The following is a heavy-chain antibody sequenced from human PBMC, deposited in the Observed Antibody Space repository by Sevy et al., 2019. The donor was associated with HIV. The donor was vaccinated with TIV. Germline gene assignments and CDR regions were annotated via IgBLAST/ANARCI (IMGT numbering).Heavy chain of an antibody. D-gene: IGHD2-2*01. V-gene: IGHV4-31*03. CDR3: ARDIRRWGGEGKDIVVAPAAIDWFDP. CDR2: IYYSGST. CDR1: GGSISSGGYY. J-gene: IGHJ5*02. Sequence: SETLSLTCTVSGGSISSGGYYWSWIRQHPGKGLEWIGYIYYSGSTYYNPSLKSRVTISVDTSKNQFSLKLSSVTAADTAVYYCARDIRRWGGEGKDIVVAPAAIDWFDPWGQGTLVTVSS.